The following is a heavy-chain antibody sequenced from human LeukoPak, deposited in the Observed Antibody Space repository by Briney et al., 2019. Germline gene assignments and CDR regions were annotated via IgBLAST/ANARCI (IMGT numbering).Heavy chain of an antibody. Sequence: SVKVSCKASGGTFSSYAISWVRQAPGQGLEWMGGIIPIFGTANYAQKFQGRVTITADESTSTAYMELSSLRSEDTAVYYCARESGDNWNYYRPYYGMDVWGQGTTVTVSS. CDR1: GGTFSSYA. CDR2: IIPIFGTA. V-gene: IGHV1-69*13. CDR3: ARESGDNWNYYRPYYGMDV. J-gene: IGHJ6*02. D-gene: IGHD1-7*01.